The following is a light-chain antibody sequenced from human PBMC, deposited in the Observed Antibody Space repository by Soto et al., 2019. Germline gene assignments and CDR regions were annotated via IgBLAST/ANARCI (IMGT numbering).Light chain of an antibody. CDR1: QGISNF. CDR2: EAS. CDR3: QQYHSYPVT. J-gene: IGKJ4*01. V-gene: IGKV1-16*01. Sequence: DIQMTQSPSSLSASVGDTVTINCRASQGISNFLAWFQQKPGKAPTSLISEASSLQSGVPSRSSGSGSGTDFTLTISSLQPEDFATYYCQQYHSYPVTFGGGTKVEIK.